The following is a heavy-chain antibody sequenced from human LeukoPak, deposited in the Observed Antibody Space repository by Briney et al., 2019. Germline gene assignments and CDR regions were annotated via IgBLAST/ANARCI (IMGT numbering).Heavy chain of an antibody. CDR2: ISSSSSTI. CDR1: GFTFSSYS. J-gene: IGHJ6*03. V-gene: IGHV3-48*04. Sequence: PGGSLRLSCAASGFTFSSYSMNWVRQAPGKGLEWVSYISSSSSTIYYADSVKGRFTISRDNAKNSLYLRMNSLRAEDTAVYYCARDGRRDDYYYYYMDVWGKGTTVTVSS. CDR3: ARDGRRDDYYYYYMDV.